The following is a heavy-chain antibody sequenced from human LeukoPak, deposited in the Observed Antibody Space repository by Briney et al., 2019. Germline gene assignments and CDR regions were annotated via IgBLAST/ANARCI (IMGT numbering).Heavy chain of an antibody. J-gene: IGHJ2*01. D-gene: IGHD2-15*01. Sequence: GGALGISCAASGFTFYDYAMHWGRQAPGEGPEWVSGISWNSGSIGYADSVKGRFTISRDNAKNSLYLQMNSLRAEDTAVYYCAGGQGWHFDLWGLGTLITVSS. CDR2: ISWNSGSI. V-gene: IGHV3-9*01. CDR1: GFTFYDYA. CDR3: AGGQGWHFDL.